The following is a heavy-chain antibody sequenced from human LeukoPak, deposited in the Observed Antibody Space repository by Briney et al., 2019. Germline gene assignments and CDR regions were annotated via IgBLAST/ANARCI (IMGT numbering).Heavy chain of an antibody. V-gene: IGHV3-48*04. CDR3: AKVSENFVRWLQFYDY. CDR1: GFTFSSYS. CDR2: ISSSSSTI. D-gene: IGHD5-24*01. J-gene: IGHJ4*02. Sequence: GGSLRLSCAASGFTFSSYSMNWVRQAPGKGLEWVSYISSSSSTIYYADSVEGRFTISRDNAKNSLYLQMNSLRAEDTAVYYCAKVSENFVRWLQFYDYWGQGTLVTVSS.